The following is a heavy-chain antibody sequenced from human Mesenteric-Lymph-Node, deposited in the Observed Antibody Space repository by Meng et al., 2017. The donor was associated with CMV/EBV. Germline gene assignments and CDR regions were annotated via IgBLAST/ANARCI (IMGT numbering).Heavy chain of an antibody. D-gene: IGHD5-12*01. CDR3: ARDGRYSGYDWGIGY. CDR1: GYTFITYS. CDR2: VNPSGGDT. Sequence: TGYTFITYSIHWVRQAPGQGLEWMGRVNPSGGDTRYTQKFQGRVTMTRDTSTGTVYMELSSLASEDTAVYYCARDGRYSGYDWGIGYWGQGTLVTVSS. V-gene: IGHV1-46*01. J-gene: IGHJ4*02.